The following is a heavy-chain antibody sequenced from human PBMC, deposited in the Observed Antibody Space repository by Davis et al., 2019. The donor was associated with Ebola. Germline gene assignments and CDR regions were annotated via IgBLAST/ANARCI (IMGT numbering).Heavy chain of an antibody. D-gene: IGHD4-17*01. CDR1: GFTFSTYS. CDR3: ARDGGDYGAAKADY. J-gene: IGHJ4*02. Sequence: PGGSLRLSCAASGFTFSTYSMNWVRQAPGRGLEWLSYIAPSSSSMYYADSVKGRFTISRDNAKNSLYLQMNRLRDEDTAVYYCARDGGDYGAAKADYWGQGTLVTVSS. V-gene: IGHV3-48*02. CDR2: IAPSSSSM.